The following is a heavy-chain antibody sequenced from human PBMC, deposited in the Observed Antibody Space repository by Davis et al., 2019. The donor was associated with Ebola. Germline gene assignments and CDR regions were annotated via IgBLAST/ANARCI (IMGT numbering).Heavy chain of an antibody. CDR1: LYTFRSYG. CDR2: ISAYNGNT. V-gene: IGHV1-18*01. D-gene: IGHD4-23*01. CDR3: ARWAVITPTAWDY. J-gene: IGHJ4*02. Sequence: ASVNVSCKASLYTFRSYGISWVRQAPGQGLEWLGWISAYNGNTNYAQKLQGRVTMTTDTSTNTAYMELRSLKSDDTAVYYCARWAVITPTAWDYWGQGTLVTVSS.